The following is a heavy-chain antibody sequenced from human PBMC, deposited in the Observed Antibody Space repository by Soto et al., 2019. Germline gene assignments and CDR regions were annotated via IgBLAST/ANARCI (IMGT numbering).Heavy chain of an antibody. Sequence: PGGFLRLSCAASGFTFSSYGMHWVRQAPGKGLEWVAVISHDGSNKYYADYVKGRFTISRDNSKNTLYLQMNSLRAEDTAVYYCAKVGYSSRTTNGILGHFDYWGQGTLVTVSS. V-gene: IGHV3-30*18. J-gene: IGHJ4*02. CDR2: ISHDGSNK. D-gene: IGHD5-18*01. CDR3: AKVGYSSRTTNGILGHFDY. CDR1: GFTFSSYG.